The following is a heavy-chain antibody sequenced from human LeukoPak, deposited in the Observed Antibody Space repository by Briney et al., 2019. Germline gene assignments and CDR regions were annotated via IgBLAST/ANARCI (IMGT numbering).Heavy chain of an antibody. CDR3: ARGVVAVAGTAGGFDY. Sequence: SVKVSCKASGGTFSSYAISWVRQAPGQGLEWMGGIIPIFGTANYAQKFQGRVTITADKSTSTAYMELSSLRSEDTAVYYCARGVVAVAGTAGGFDYWGQGTLVTVSS. V-gene: IGHV1-69*06. D-gene: IGHD6-19*01. CDR1: GGTFSSYA. CDR2: IIPIFGTA. J-gene: IGHJ4*02.